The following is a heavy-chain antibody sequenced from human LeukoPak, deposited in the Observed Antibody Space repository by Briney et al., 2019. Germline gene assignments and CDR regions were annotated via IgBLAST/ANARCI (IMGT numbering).Heavy chain of an antibody. CDR2: IKSDGSST. CDR3: ARRAAALDAFDI. J-gene: IGHJ3*02. CDR1: GFTFSSYW. V-gene: IGHV3-74*01. D-gene: IGHD6-13*01. Sequence: GGSLRLSCAASGFTFSSYWMHWIRQAPGKGLVWVSRIKSDGSSTTYADSVKGRFTISRDNAKNTLYLQMNSLRVEDTAVYYCARRAAALDAFDIWGQGTMVTVSS.